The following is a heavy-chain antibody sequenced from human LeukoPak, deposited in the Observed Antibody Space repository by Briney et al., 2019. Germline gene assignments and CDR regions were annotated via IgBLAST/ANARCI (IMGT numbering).Heavy chain of an antibody. CDR2: MYHSGST. Sequence: SETLSLTCTVSGGSITTSSYYWGWVRQPPGKGLGWIGSMYHSGSTYYNPSLKSRVTISVDTSKSQFSLKLNSVTAADTAVYYCARHMSSSWYFSWGQGTLVTVSS. J-gene: IGHJ5*02. D-gene: IGHD6-13*01. CDR1: GGSITTSSYY. CDR3: ARHMSSSWYFS. V-gene: IGHV4-39*01.